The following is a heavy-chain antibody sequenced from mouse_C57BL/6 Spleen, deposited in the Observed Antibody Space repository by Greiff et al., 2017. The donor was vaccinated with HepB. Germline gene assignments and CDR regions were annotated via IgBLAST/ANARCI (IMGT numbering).Heavy chain of an antibody. CDR2: IYPGDGDT. CDR3: ARDAYDYVFAY. J-gene: IGHJ3*01. D-gene: IGHD2-4*01. CDR1: GYAFSSSW. Sequence: QVQLKQSGPELVKPGASVKISCKASGYAFSSSWMNWVKQRPGKGLEWIGRIYPGDGDTNYNGKFKGKATLTADKSSSTAYMQLSSLTSEDSAVYFCARDAYDYVFAYWGQGTLVTVSA. V-gene: IGHV1-82*01.